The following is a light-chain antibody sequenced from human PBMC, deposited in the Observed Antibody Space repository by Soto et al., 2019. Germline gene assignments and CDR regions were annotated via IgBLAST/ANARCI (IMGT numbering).Light chain of an antibody. CDR1: SSDVGGYNF. J-gene: IGLJ1*01. V-gene: IGLV2-14*03. Sequence: QSALTQPASVSGSPGQSVTISCTGTSSDVGGYNFVSWYQQHPGKAPKLMIYDVSNRPSGVSNRFSGSKSGNTASLTISGLQAEDEADYYCSSHTTTSTVYVFGTRTKLTVL. CDR2: DVS. CDR3: SSHTTTSTVYV.